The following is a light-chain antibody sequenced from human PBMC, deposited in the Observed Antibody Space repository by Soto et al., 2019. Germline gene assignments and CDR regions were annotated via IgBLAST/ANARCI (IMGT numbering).Light chain of an antibody. Sequence: EIVMTQSPSTLSASPGDRATLSCRASQSVSSSLAWYHQKPGQAPRLLIYGSSTWSTGIPARFSGSGSGTEFTLTISSLQSEDFAVYYCQQYNNWPRTFGQGTKVDIK. V-gene: IGKV3-15*01. J-gene: IGKJ1*01. CDR3: QQYNNWPRT. CDR2: GSS. CDR1: QSVSSS.